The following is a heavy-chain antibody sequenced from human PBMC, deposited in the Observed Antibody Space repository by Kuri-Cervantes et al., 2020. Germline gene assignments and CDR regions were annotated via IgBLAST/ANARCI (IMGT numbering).Heavy chain of an antibody. V-gene: IGHV1-18*01. D-gene: IGHD3-10*01. CDR3: ARTTYYYGSVDY. CDR1: GYTFTSYG. CDR2: ISAYNGNT. J-gene: IGHJ4*02. Sequence: ASVKVSCKASGYTFTSYGISWVRQAPGQGLEWMGWISAYNGNTNYAQKLQGRVTKTTDTSTSTAYMELRSLRSDDTAVYYCARTTYYYGSVDYWGQGTLVTVSS.